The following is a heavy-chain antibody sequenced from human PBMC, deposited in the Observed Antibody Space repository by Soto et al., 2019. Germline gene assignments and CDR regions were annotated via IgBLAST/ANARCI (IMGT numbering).Heavy chain of an antibody. CDR2: ISAYNGNT. Sequence: GASVKVSCKASGYTFTSYGISWVRQAPGQGLEWMGWISAYNGNTNYAQKLQGRVTMTTDTSTSTAYLQMNSLKTEDTAVYYCTRDRKYCISTSCYEGILWGQGTLVTVSS. CDR3: TRDRKYCISTSCYEGIL. CDR1: GYTFTSYG. V-gene: IGHV1-18*01. D-gene: IGHD2-2*01. J-gene: IGHJ4*02.